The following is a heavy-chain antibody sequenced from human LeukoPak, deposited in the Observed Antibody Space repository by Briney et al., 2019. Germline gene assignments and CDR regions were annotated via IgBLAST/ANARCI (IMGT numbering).Heavy chain of an antibody. CDR1: GFSFNSYD. D-gene: IGHD5-24*01. CDR2: ISTSGGYT. V-gene: IGHV3-23*01. J-gene: IGHJ4*02. Sequence: QTGGSLRLSCVGSGFSFNSYDMGWVRQTPGKGLEWVSAISTSGGYTEDADSVKGRFTISRDNSQNTLFLQMNSLRAEDTAVYYCAKKPATIKFPFDNWGQGTLVTVSP. CDR3: AKKPATIKFPFDN.